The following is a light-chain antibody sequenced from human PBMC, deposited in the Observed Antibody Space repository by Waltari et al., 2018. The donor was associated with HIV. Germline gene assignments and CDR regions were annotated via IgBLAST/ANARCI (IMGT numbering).Light chain of an antibody. CDR1: QSISNW. V-gene: IGKV1-5*03. J-gene: IGKJ4*01. CDR3: QQYSSDPLT. CDR2: KAS. Sequence: IRMTQSLSTLYASVGDKIIITCRASQSISNWLAWFQQKPGKAPKLLIYKASNLESGVPSRFSGSGSGTEFTLTINSLQPDDFATYFCQQYSSDPLTFGRGTRVEVK.